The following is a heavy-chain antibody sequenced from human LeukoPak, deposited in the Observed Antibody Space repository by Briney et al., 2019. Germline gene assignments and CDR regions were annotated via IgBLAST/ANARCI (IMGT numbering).Heavy chain of an antibody. D-gene: IGHD3-10*01. CDR2: INPYSGGT. Sequence: ASVKVSCRASRYTFTDYYIHWVRQAPGQGLEWMGWINPYSGGTNYAQKFRGRVSMTRDKSINTAYLELDSLKSDDTAIYFCARDRGYYGSGTYDSYSRFYALDVWGQGTTVAVS. CDR1: RYTFTDYY. CDR3: ARDRGYYGSGTYDSYSRFYALDV. V-gene: IGHV1-2*02. J-gene: IGHJ6*02.